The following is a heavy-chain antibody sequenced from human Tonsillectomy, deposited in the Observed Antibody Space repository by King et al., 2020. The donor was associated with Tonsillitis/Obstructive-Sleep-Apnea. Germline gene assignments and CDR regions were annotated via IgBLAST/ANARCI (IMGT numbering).Heavy chain of an antibody. CDR2: IKRKTDGGTT. CDR3: ATGDFWTTYVYYYYGMDV. V-gene: IGHV3-15*07. CDR1: GFSFSNAW. J-gene: IGHJ6*02. Sequence: VQLVESGGDLVKPGGSLRLSCAASGFSFSNAWMNWVRQAPGKGLEWVGRIKRKTDGGTTDYAAPVKGRFTISRDDSENTLYLQMNSLKTEDSAVYYCATGDFWTTYVYYYYGMDVWGQGTTVTVSS. D-gene: IGHD3/OR15-3a*01.